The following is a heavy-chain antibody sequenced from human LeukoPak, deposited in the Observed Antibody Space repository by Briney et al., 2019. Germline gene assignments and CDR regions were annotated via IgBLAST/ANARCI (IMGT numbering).Heavy chain of an antibody. CDR2: IYYSGST. CDR3: ARRGTVTTGGYFDY. Sequence: PSETLSLTCTVSGGSLSSSSYYWGWLRQPPGKGLEWIGSIYYSGSTYYNPSLKSRVTISVDTSKNQFSLKLSSVTAADTAVYYCARRGTVTTGGYFDYWGQGTLVTVSS. V-gene: IGHV4-39*01. D-gene: IGHD4-17*01. J-gene: IGHJ4*02. CDR1: GGSLSSSSYY.